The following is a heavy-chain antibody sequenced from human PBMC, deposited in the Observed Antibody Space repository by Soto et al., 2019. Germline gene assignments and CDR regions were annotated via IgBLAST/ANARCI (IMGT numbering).Heavy chain of an antibody. J-gene: IGHJ3*02. CDR1: GGSISSYY. D-gene: IGHD1-1*01. V-gene: IGHV4-59*01. CDR2: IYYSGST. CDR3: ASKPTTDDAFDI. Sequence: SETLSLTCTVSGGSISSYYWSWIRQPPGKGLEWIGYIYYSGSTNYNPSLKSRVTISVDTSKNQFSLKLSSVTAADTAVYYCASKPTTDDAFDIWGQGTMVTVSS.